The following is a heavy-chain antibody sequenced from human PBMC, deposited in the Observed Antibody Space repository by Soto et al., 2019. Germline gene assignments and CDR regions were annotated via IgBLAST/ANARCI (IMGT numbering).Heavy chain of an antibody. D-gene: IGHD4-17*01. J-gene: IGHJ6*02. CDR2: VYYTGAT. V-gene: IGHV4-59*08. Sequence: QVQLQQSGPRLVKPSETLSLTCTVSSGPDRSHNWGWIRQPPGRGLEWIGYVYYTGATAYNPSLRGRVTIAAYTSTNDISLTLNSVTAADTAVYYCVRQGIDYLHGLVDVWGQGTTVSVSS. CDR3: VRQGIDYLHGLVDV. CDR1: SGPDRSHN.